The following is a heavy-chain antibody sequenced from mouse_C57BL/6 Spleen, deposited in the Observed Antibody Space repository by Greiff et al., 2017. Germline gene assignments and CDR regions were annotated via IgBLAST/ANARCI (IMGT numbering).Heavy chain of an antibody. V-gene: IGHV1-55*01. D-gene: IGHD2-4*01. CDR2: IYPGSGST. Sequence: VQLQQPGAELVKPGASVKMSCKASGYTFTSYWITWVKQRPGQGLEWIGDIYPGSGSTNYNEKFKSKATLTVDTSSSTAYMQLSSLTSEDSAVYYCARLRYYDPYFDYWGQGTTLTVSS. CDR3: ARLRYYDPYFDY. CDR1: GYTFTSYW. J-gene: IGHJ2*01.